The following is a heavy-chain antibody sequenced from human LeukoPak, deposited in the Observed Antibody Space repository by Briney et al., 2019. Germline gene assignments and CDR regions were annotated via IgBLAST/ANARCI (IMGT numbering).Heavy chain of an antibody. J-gene: IGHJ4*02. Sequence: PGGSLRLSCAASGFTFSSYGMHWVRQAPGKGLEWEAVISDDGRNKNYADSVKGRFTISRDSSNNTLYLQMNSLRAEDTGVYFCAKDRETTASGTFDFRGQGTLVTVSS. CDR1: GFTFSSYG. D-gene: IGHD6-13*01. CDR3: AKDRETTASGTFDF. V-gene: IGHV3-30*06. CDR2: ISDDGRNK.